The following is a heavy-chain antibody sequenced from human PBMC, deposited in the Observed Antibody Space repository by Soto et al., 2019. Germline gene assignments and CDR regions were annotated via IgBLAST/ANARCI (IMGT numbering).Heavy chain of an antibody. Sequence: PSETLSLTCTVSGGSISSSSYYWGWIRQPPGKGLEWIGSIYYSGSTYYNPSLKSRVTISVDTSKNQFSLKLSSVTAADTAVYYCARHPQELLWFRYGMDVWGQGTTVTVSS. D-gene: IGHD2-2*01. CDR1: GGSISSSSYY. V-gene: IGHV4-39*01. CDR2: IYYSGST. J-gene: IGHJ6*02. CDR3: ARHPQELLWFRYGMDV.